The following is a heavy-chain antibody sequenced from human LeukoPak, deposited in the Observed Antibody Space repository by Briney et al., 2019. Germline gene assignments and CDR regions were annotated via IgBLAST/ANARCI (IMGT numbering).Heavy chain of an antibody. D-gene: IGHD2-8*02. CDR3: ARSRESCTGGTCPGDY. J-gene: IGHJ4*02. Sequence: ASVKVSCKTSGYTFTAYYMHWVRQAPGQGLEWLGWINPNSDVTRYAQKFQGRVTMTRDTSISTVYMELSRLRSDDTAVYYCARSRESCTGGTCPGDYWGQGTRVTVSA. CDR1: GYTFTAYY. CDR2: INPNSDVT. V-gene: IGHV1-2*02.